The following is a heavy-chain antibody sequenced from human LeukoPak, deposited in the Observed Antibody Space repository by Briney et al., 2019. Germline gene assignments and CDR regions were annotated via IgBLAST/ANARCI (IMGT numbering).Heavy chain of an antibody. CDR1: GYSFTSYW. CDR3: ARRYLTPIWLQSRGDAFDI. J-gene: IGHJ3*02. D-gene: IGHD5-24*01. CDR2: IYPGDSDT. Sequence: GESLKISCKGSGYSFTSYWIGWVRQMPGKGLEWMGIIYPGDSDTRYSPSFQGQVTISAGKSISTAYLQWSSLKASDTAMYYCARRYLTPIWLQSRGDAFDIWGQGTMVTVSS. V-gene: IGHV5-51*01.